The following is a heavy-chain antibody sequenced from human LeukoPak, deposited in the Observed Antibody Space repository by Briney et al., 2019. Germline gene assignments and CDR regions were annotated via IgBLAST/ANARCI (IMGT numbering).Heavy chain of an antibody. V-gene: IGHV4-59*01. Sequence: SETLSLTCTVSGGSISSYYWSWIRPPPGKGLEWIGYIYYSGSTNYNPSLKSRVTISVDTSKNQFPLKLSSVTAADTAVYYCARGGVVVAATNPYYYYYMDVWGKGTTVTVSS. D-gene: IGHD2-15*01. CDR2: IYYSGST. J-gene: IGHJ6*03. CDR1: GGSISSYY. CDR3: ARGGVVVAATNPYYYYYMDV.